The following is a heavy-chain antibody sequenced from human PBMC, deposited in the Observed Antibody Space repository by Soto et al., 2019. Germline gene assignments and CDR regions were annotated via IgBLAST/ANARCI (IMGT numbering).Heavy chain of an antibody. Sequence: PGGSLRLSCAASGFTFDDYAMHWVRQAPGTGLEWVSGISWNSGSIGYADSVKGRFTISRDNAKNSLYLQMNSLRAEDTALYYCAKGPPHYDFWSGYYLGYFDYWGQGTLVTVSS. J-gene: IGHJ4*02. CDR1: GFTFDDYA. V-gene: IGHV3-9*01. D-gene: IGHD3-3*01. CDR2: ISWNSGSI. CDR3: AKGPPHYDFWSGYYLGYFDY.